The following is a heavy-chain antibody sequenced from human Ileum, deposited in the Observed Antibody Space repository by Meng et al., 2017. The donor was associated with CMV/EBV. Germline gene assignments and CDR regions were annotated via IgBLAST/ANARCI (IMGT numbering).Heavy chain of an antibody. CDR3: ARDTVGSTWLHGY. Sequence: GGPLRLSCAASGFTFSSYNMNWVRQAPGKGLEWVSSITSSSSYIYYADSVKGRFTISRDNAKNSLYLQMNSLRAEDTAVYYCARDTVGSTWLHGYWGQGTLVTVSS. D-gene: IGHD6-13*01. CDR1: GFTFSSYN. CDR2: ITSSSSYI. V-gene: IGHV3-21*01. J-gene: IGHJ4*02.